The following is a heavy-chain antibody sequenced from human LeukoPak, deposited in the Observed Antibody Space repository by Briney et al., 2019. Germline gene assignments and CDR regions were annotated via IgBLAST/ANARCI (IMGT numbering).Heavy chain of an antibody. CDR3: ANFVVIPAAKYRVAY. V-gene: IGHV1-2*02. D-gene: IGHD2-2*01. CDR1: GDTFTSFY. Sequence: GASVKVSRRAPGDTFTSFYMHCVPQAPGQGLEWMEWINPNSGGTKYAQKFQGRDTMTRDTSISTAYMELSRLISDDTAVYYCANFVVIPAAKYRVAYWGQGTLVTVSS. CDR2: INPNSGGT. J-gene: IGHJ4*02.